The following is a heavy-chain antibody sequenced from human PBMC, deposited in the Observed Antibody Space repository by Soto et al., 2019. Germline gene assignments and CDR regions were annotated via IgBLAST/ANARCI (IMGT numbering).Heavy chain of an antibody. J-gene: IGHJ4*02. CDR1: GFTFSAYS. V-gene: IGHV3-21*04. CDR3: ARHMPQYRFQDY. CDR2: ISASSTYI. D-gene: IGHD2-2*01. Sequence: AGGSLRHSCAASGFTFSAYSMNWVRQAPGKGLEWVSSISASSTYIYYADSVNGRFTISRDNAENSLYLQMNSLRSDDTAVYYCARHMPQYRFQDYWGQGTLVTVSS.